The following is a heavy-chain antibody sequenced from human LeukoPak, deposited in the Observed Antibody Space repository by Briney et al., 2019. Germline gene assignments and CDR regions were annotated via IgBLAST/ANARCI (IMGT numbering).Heavy chain of an antibody. Sequence: SETLSLTCTVSGGSLSSYYWSWIQQPPGKGLEWIGYIYSSGSTNYNPSLKSRVTISVDTSNNQFSLKLSSVTAADTAVYYCARVPGYSSRYYFDYWGQGTLVTVSS. CDR2: IYSSGST. CDR3: ARVPGYSSRYYFDY. J-gene: IGHJ4*02. D-gene: IGHD6-13*01. V-gene: IGHV4-59*01. CDR1: GGSLSSYY.